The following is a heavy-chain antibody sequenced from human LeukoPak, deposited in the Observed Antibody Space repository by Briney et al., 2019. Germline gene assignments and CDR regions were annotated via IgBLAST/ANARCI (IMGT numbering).Heavy chain of an antibody. J-gene: IGHJ6*03. V-gene: IGHV3-7*04. D-gene: IGHD2-2*02. CDR2: IKQDGSEK. Sequence: GGSLRLPCAASGFTFSSYWMSWVRQAPGKGLEWVANIKQDGSEKYYVDSVKGRFTISRDNAKNSLYLQMNSLRAEDTAVYYCARAYCSSTSCYRSRYYYYYMDVWGKGTTVTVSS. CDR3: ARAYCSSTSCYRSRYYYYYMDV. CDR1: GFTFSSYW.